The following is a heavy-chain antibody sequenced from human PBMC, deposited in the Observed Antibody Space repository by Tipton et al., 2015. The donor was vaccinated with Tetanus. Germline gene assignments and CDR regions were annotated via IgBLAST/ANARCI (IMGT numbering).Heavy chain of an antibody. J-gene: IGHJ4*02. D-gene: IGHD3-16*02. CDR1: GGSFSGYY. CDR3: ARKAWGTSRYDFGY. Sequence: TLSLTCAVYGGSFSGYYWSWIRQPPGKGLEWIGYIYYTGSTYYNPSLKSRVFISVDTSKNQFSLQLSSVTAADTAVYYCARKAWGTSRYDFGYWGQGTLVTVSS. CDR2: IYYTGST. V-gene: IGHV4-34*09.